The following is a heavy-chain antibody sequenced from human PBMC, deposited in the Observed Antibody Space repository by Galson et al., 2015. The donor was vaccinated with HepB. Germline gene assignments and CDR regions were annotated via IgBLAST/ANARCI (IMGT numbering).Heavy chain of an antibody. Sequence: SLRLSCAASGFTFSSYSMNWVRQAPGKGLEWVSRINSDGSSTSYADSVKGRFTISRDNAKNTLYLQMNSLRAEDTAVYYCARVLAVALDYWGQGTLVTVSS. V-gene: IGHV3-74*01. D-gene: IGHD6-19*01. CDR2: INSDGSST. CDR1: GFTFSSYS. CDR3: ARVLAVALDY. J-gene: IGHJ4*02.